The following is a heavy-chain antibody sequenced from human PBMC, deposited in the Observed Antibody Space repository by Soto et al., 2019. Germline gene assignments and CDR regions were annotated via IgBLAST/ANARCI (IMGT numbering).Heavy chain of an antibody. CDR3: GGVRYYDILTGYYRDNWFDP. CDR1: GCSISSYY. D-gene: IGHD3-9*01. CDR2: IYYSGST. V-gene: IGHV4-59*01. Sequence: SDTLSLTCTVSGCSISSYYWSWIRQPPGKGLEWIGYIYYSGSTNYNPSLKSRVTISVDTSKNQFSLKLSSVTVGDRAVYYWGGVRYYDILTGYYRDNWFDPWGQGTLVTVSS. J-gene: IGHJ5*02.